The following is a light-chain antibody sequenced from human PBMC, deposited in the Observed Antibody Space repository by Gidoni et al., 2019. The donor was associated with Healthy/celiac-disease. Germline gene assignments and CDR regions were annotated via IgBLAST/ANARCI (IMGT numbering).Light chain of an antibody. J-gene: IGKJ4*01. CDR3: QQSYSTPLT. CDR1: QSISSY. Sequence: DIKMTQSPSSLSASVGDRVTTTCRASQSISSYLNWYQQKPGKAPNRLIYAASSLKSGVPSRFSGSGSGTVFTLTISSLQPEDFATYYCQQSYSTPLTFGGGTKVEIK. CDR2: AAS. V-gene: IGKV1-39*01.